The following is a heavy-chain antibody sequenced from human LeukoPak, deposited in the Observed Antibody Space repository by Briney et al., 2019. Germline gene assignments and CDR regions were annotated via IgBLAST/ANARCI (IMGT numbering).Heavy chain of an antibody. CDR3: ASSCGDSCHYYYYYGMDV. Sequence: ASVKVSCKASGYTFTGYYMHWVRQAPGQGLEWMGWINPNSGGTNYAQKFQGRVTMTRDTSISTAYMELSRLRSDDTAVYYCASSCGDSCHYYYYYGMDVWGQGTTVTVSS. D-gene: IGHD4-17*01. CDR1: GYTFTGYY. V-gene: IGHV1-2*02. CDR2: INPNSGGT. J-gene: IGHJ6*02.